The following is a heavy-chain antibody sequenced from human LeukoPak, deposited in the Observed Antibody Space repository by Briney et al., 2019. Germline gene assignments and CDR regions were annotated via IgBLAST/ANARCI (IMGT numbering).Heavy chain of an antibody. CDR2: IYYSGST. J-gene: IGHJ4*02. CDR3: ARALNYDFWSGYGY. Sequence: PSETLSLTCTVSGGSISSYYWSWIRQPPGKGLEWIGYIYYSGSTNYNPSLKSRVTISVDTSKNQFSLKLSSVTAADTAVYYCARALNYDFWSGYGYWGQGTLVTVSS. D-gene: IGHD3-3*01. V-gene: IGHV4-59*01. CDR1: GGSISSYY.